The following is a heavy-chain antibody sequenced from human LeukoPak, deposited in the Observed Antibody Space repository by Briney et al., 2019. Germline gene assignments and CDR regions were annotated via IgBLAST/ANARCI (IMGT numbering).Heavy chain of an antibody. J-gene: IGHJ4*02. CDR3: ARDRLAVAGTFDY. Sequence: GGSLRLSCAASGFTFSSYSMNWVRQAPGKGLEWVSSISSSSSYIYYADSVKGRFTISRDNAKNSLYLQMNSLRAEDTAVYYCARDRLAVAGTFDYWGQGTLVTVSS. D-gene: IGHD6-19*01. V-gene: IGHV3-21*01. CDR2: ISSSSSYI. CDR1: GFTFSSYS.